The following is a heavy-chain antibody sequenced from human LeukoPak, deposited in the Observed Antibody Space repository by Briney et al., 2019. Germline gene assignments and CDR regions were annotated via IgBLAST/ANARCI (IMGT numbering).Heavy chain of an antibody. J-gene: IGHJ5*02. D-gene: IGHD1-14*01. V-gene: IGHV4-39*07. CDR1: GGSISSSSYY. CDR3: ARVLYRVPNWFDP. Sequence: PSETLSLTCTVSGGSISSSSYYWGWIRQPPGKGLEWIGGIYYSGSTYYNPSLKSRVTISVDTSKNQFSLKLNSVTAADTAVYYCARVLYRVPNWFDPWGQGTLVTVSS. CDR2: IYYSGST.